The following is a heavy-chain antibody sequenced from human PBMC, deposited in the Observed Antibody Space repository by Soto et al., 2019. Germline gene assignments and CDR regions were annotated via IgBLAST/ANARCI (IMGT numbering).Heavy chain of an antibody. Sequence: GSLRLSCAASGFICSSYDMSWVRQAPGKGLEWVSTILVGGSTHYEDSVKGRFTISRDRSKNTLYLQMNSLTAGDTAMYYCAKATATGGGAFDICGQGTMVTVSS. V-gene: IGHV3-23*01. CDR1: GFICSSYD. CDR2: ILVGGST. CDR3: AKATATGGGAFDI. J-gene: IGHJ3*02. D-gene: IGHD2-8*02.